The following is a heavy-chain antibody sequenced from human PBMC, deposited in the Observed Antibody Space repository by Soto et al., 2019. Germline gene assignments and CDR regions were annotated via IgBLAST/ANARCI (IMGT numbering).Heavy chain of an antibody. J-gene: IGHJ5*02. CDR1: GFTFSSYA. Sequence: GGSLRLSCAASGFTFSSYAMSWVRQAPGKGLEWVSGITGSGGNTYYADSVKGRFTISRDNSKNTLYLQMSSLRGEDTAVYYCAKDSDFWTRSWFDPWGQGTLVTVSS. V-gene: IGHV3-23*01. CDR3: AKDSDFWTRSWFDP. D-gene: IGHD3-3*01. CDR2: ITGSGGNT.